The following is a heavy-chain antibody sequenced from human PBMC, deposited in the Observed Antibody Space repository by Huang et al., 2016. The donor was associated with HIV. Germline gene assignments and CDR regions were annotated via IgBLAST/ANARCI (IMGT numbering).Heavy chain of an antibody. D-gene: IGHD6-6*01. J-gene: IGHJ4*02. V-gene: IGHV1-2*02. CDR2: INPKRGGT. CDR1: GYTFTDSN. CDR3: ARDWSFGSSTSPAD. Sequence: QVQLVQSGAEVKNPGASVRVSCKASGYTFTDSNIHWVRQAPGQGLDWMGWINPKRGGTIYAQRCQGRITMPRDTTISAGHMDLRRIQSDDTAVYFCARDWSFGSSTSPADWGQGTLVTVSS.